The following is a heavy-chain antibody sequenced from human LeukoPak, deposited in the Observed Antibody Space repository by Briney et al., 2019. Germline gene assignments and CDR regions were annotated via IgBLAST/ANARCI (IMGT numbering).Heavy chain of an antibody. Sequence: PGGSLRLSCAASGFTFSESWMSWVRQAPGKGLEWVANMNQDGSEKDHVDSVKGRFTISRDNARESLYLQMSSLRAEDTAVYYCATYTHWVAGDVWGRGTTVTVSS. D-gene: IGHD3-16*01. V-gene: IGHV3-7*01. CDR1: GFTFSESW. CDR3: ATYTHWVAGDV. CDR2: MNQDGSEK. J-gene: IGHJ6*02.